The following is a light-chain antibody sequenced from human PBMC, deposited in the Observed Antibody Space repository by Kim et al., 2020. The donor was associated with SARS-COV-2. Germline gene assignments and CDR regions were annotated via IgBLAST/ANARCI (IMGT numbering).Light chain of an antibody. V-gene: IGLV3-1*01. CDR2: QDA. CDR3: QTWDSSSGV. Sequence: SVSPGQTASVTCSGDKVGDKYVFWYQKRPGQSPVLVIYQDAKRPSGIPERFSGSSSGNTATLTISETQAMDEADYYCQTWDSSSGVFGTGTKVTVL. CDR1: KVGDKY. J-gene: IGLJ1*01.